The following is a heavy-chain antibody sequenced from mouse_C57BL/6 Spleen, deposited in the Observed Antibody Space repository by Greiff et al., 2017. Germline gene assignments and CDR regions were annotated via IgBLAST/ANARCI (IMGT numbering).Heavy chain of an antibody. D-gene: IGHD1-1*01. J-gene: IGHJ3*01. V-gene: IGHV1-50*01. CDR3: ASLITTGFAY. CDR2: IDPSDSYT. CDR1: GYTFTSYW. Sequence: QVQLQQPGAELVKPGASVTLSCKASGYTFTSYWMQWVKQRPGQGLEWIGEIDPSDSYTNYNQKFKGKATLTVDTSSSTAYMQLSSLTSEDSAVYYCASLITTGFAYWGQGTLVTVSA.